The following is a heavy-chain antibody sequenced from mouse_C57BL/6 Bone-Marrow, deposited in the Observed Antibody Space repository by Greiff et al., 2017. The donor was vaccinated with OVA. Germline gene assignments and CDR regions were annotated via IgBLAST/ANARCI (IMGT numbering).Heavy chain of an antibody. Sequence: QVQLKQPGAELVMPGASVKLSCKASGYTFTSYWMHWVKQRPGQGLEWIGEIDPSASYTNYNQQFQGKSTLPVDQSSSTAYMQLSSLTSEDAAVYYCSSSCGDFDVWGKGTTVTVSS. CDR2: IDPSASYT. CDR1: GYTFTSYW. D-gene: IGHD1-1*01. J-gene: IGHJ1*03. CDR3: SSSCGDFDV. V-gene: IGHV1-69*01.